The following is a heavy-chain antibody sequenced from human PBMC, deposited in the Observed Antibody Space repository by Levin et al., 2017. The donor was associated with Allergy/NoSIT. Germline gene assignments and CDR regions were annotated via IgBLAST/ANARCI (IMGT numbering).Heavy chain of an antibody. D-gene: IGHD3-9*01. J-gene: IGHJ3*02. V-gene: IGHV2-70*01. CDR1: GFSLSTSGMC. CDR2: IDWDDDK. Sequence: QTLSLTCTFSGFSLSTSGMCVSWIRQPPGKALEWLALIDWDDDKYYSTSLKTRLTISKDTSKNQVVLTMTNMDPVDTATYYCARICPWLLNDAFDIWGQGTMVTVSS. CDR3: ARICPWLLNDAFDI.